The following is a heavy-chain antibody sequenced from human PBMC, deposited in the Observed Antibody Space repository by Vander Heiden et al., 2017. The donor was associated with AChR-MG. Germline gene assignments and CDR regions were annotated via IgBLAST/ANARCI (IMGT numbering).Heavy chain of an antibody. CDR2: IKQDGSEK. J-gene: IGHJ3*02. D-gene: IGHD3-10*01. CDR1: GFPFSGYW. CDR3: ARDDYGSGSSDAFDI. V-gene: IGHV3-7*01. Sequence: EVQLVESGGGWVQPGGSLRLSCAASGFPFSGYWMGWVRQAPGKGLEWVANIKQDGSEKYYVDSVKGRFTISRDNAKNSLYLQMNSLRAEDTAVYYCARDDYGSGSSDAFDIWGQGTMVTVSS.